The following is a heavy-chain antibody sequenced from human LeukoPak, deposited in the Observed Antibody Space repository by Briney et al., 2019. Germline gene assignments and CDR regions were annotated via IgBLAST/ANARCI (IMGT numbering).Heavy chain of an antibody. CDR1: GFTFSSRA. CDR3: AREIRRPYFHF. V-gene: IGHV3-30*04. CDR2: TSGDERSK. J-gene: IGHJ4*02. Sequence: GGSLRLSCAASGFTFSSRAMHWVRQAPGKGLEWVAVTSGDERSKYYTDSVKGRFTISRDNSKNTLYLQMNSLRVEDTAMYYCAREIRRPYFHFWGQGTLVTVSS.